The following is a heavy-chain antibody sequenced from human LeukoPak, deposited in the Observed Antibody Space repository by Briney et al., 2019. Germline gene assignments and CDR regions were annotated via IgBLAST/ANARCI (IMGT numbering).Heavy chain of an antibody. CDR3: ARSRSGFTTPVNWFVP. J-gene: IGHJ5*02. Sequence: NPSETLSLTCTVSGGSICRSSYYWVWIRQPPGKGLEWIGSIYYSGSTYYNPSLKSRVTISVDTSKNQFSLKLSSVTAADTALYFCARSRSGFTTPVNWFVPWGQGTLVTVSS. CDR1: GGSICRSSYY. CDR2: IYYSGST. D-gene: IGHD3-3*01. V-gene: IGHV4-39*01.